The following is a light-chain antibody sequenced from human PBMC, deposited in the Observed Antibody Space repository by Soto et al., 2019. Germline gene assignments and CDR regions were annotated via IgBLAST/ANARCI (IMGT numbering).Light chain of an antibody. CDR2: DVS. J-gene: IGKJ2*02. V-gene: IGKV3-11*01. CDR1: QSVSSY. CDR3: QQGSEWRICT. Sequence: ATLRVAKEGRSRRSCRASQSVSSYLAWYQQKPGQAPRLLIYDVSNRATGIPARFSGSGSGTDCTLTISRLEPEDLAVYFCQQGSEWRICTFGQGTKVDIK.